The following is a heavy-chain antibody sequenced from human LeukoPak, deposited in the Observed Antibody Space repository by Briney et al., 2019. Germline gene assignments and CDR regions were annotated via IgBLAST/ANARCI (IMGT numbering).Heavy chain of an antibody. CDR1: GFIFSDHY. D-gene: IGHD1-14*01. J-gene: IGHJ4*02. CDR2: TRNEANIYTT. Sequence: GGSLRLSCAASGFIFSDHYMDWVRQAPGKGLEWVGRTRNEANIYTTKYAASVRGRFTISRDDSKNSLYLQMNSLRVEDTAIYYCAGQGTTLDYWGQGTLVTVSS. V-gene: IGHV3-72*01. CDR3: AGQGTTLDY.